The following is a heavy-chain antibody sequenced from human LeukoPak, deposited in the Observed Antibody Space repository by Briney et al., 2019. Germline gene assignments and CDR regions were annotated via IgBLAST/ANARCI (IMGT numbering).Heavy chain of an antibody. V-gene: IGHV1-2*02. CDR1: GYTFTGYY. D-gene: IGHD2-21*01. CDR3: ASDQVISNWFDP. J-gene: IGHJ5*02. Sequence: ASVKVSCKASGYTFTGYYMHWVRQAPGQGLEWMGWINPNSGGTNYAQKLQGRVTLTRDTSISTAYMELSRLRSDDTAVYYCASDQVISNWFDPWGQGTLVTVSS. CDR2: INPNSGGT.